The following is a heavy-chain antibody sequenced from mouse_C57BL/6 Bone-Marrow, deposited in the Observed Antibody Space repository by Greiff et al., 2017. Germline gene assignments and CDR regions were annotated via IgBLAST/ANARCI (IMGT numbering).Heavy chain of an antibody. J-gene: IGHJ3*01. D-gene: IGHD2-1*01. CDR2: IHPNSGST. CDR1: GYTFTSYW. V-gene: IGHV1-64*01. CDR3: AGGNWN. Sequence: QVQLKQPGAELVKPGASVKLSCKASGYTFTSYWMHWVKQRPGQGLEWIGMIHPNSGSTNYNEKFKSKATLTVDKSSSTAYMQLSSLTSEDSAVYYCAGGNWNWRQGTLVTVSA.